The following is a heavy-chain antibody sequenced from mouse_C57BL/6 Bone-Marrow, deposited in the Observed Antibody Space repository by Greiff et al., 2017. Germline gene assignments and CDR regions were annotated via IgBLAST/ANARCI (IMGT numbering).Heavy chain of an antibody. CDR3: AREFAWFAY. J-gene: IGHJ3*01. Sequence: EVQLQQSGAELVKPGASVKLSCTASGFNIKDYYMHWVKQRTEQGLEWIGRIDPEDGETKYAPKFPGKATITADTSSNTAYLQLSSLTSEDTAVYYCAREFAWFAYWGQGTLVTVSA. CDR2: IDPEDGET. V-gene: IGHV14-2*01. CDR1: GFNIKDYY.